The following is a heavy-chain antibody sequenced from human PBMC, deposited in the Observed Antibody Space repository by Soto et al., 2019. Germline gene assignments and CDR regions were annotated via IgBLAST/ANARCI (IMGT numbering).Heavy chain of an antibody. J-gene: IGHJ4*02. CDR2: IYYSGST. Sequence: QLQLQESGPGLVKPSETLSLTCTVSGGSISSSSYYWGWIRQPPGKGLEWIGSIYYSGSTYYNPSLKSRVTMSVGTSKNQFSLKLSSVTAADTAVYDCARHGMDYYDISGYYYSPYYFDYWGQGTLVTVSS. CDR1: GGSISSSSYY. CDR3: ARHGMDYYDISGYYYSPYYFDY. V-gene: IGHV4-39*01. D-gene: IGHD3-22*01.